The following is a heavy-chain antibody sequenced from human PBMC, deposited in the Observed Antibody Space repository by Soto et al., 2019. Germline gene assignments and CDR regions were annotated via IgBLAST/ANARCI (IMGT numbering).Heavy chain of an antibody. CDR1: GFTFSPYS. V-gene: IGHV3-21*01. J-gene: IGHJ4*02. CDR2: ISSSSSYI. CDR3: ARSSLGILRCLECSFDY. Sequence: EVQLVESGGGLVKPGGSLRLSCAASGFTFSPYSMNWVRQAPGKGLEWVSSISSSSSYIDYADSVKGRFTISRDNARSSLYLQMNSLRAEDTAVYYCARSSLGILRCLECSFDYWGQGTLVTVSS. D-gene: IGHD3-3*01.